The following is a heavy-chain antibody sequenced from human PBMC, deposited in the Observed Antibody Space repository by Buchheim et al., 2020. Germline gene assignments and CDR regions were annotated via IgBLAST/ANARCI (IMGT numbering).Heavy chain of an antibody. D-gene: IGHD2-2*01. J-gene: IGHJ4*02. Sequence: EVQLVESGGGLVQPGGSLRLSCAASGFTFSSYSMNWVRQAPGKGLEWVSYISSSSSTIYYEDSVKGRFTISRDNAKNSLYLQMNSLRAEDTAVYYCARDGSIVVVPAAILDYWGQGTL. CDR1: GFTFSSYS. V-gene: IGHV3-48*01. CDR2: ISSSSSTI. CDR3: ARDGSIVVVPAAILDY.